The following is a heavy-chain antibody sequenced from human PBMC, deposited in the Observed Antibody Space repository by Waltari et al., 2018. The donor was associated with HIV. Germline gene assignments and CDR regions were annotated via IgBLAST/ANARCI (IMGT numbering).Heavy chain of an antibody. CDR2: IYSSGNT. D-gene: IGHD4-17*01. V-gene: IGHV4-4*07. Sequence: QVLLQESGPGLVKPSETLSLTCTVSGGSIHNDYWRWIRQPAGKGLEWIGRIYSSGNTNYNPSLKSRLSMSVDTSKNQFSLILTSVTAADTAVYYCARAWTTVTGGWFDPWGQGTLVIVSS. CDR1: GGSIHNDY. CDR3: ARAWTTVTGGWFDP. J-gene: IGHJ5*02.